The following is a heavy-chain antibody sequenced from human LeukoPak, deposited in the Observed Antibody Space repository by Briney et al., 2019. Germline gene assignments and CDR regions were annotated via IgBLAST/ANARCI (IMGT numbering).Heavy chain of an antibody. CDR3: VRDGGMITFGGVTIDY. CDR1: GFTFSSYE. J-gene: IGHJ4*02. D-gene: IGHD3-16*01. CDR2: ISSSGSTI. V-gene: IGHV3-48*03. Sequence: GGSLRLSCAASGFTFSSYEMNWVRQAPGKGLEWVSYISSSGSTIYYADSVKGRFTISRDNAKNSLYLQMNSLRAEDTAVYYCVRDGGMITFGGVTIDYWGQGTLVTVSS.